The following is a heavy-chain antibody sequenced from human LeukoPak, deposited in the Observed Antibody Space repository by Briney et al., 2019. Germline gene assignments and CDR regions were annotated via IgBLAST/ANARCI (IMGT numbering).Heavy chain of an antibody. V-gene: IGHV3-48*03. Sequence: PGGSLRLSCAASGFTFSSYEMNWVRQAPGKGLEWVSYISSSGSTIYYADSVKGRFTISRDNAKNSLYLQMNSLRAEDTAVYYCARDRVATMYNYFDYWGQGTLVTVSS. CDR3: ARDRVATMYNYFDY. J-gene: IGHJ4*02. CDR2: ISSSGSTI. CDR1: GFTFSSYE. D-gene: IGHD5-24*01.